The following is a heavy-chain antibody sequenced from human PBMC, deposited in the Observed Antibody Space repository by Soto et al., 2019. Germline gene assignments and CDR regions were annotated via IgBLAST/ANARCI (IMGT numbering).Heavy chain of an antibody. CDR3: AKGRSGWDLKTQNLDY. J-gene: IGHJ4*02. Sequence: VSLRLSCAASGFTFSSYAMSWVRQAAGKGLEWVSAISGSGGSTYYADSVKGRFTISRDNSKNTLYLQMNSLRAEDTAVYYCAKGRSGWDLKTQNLDYWGQGTLVTVSS. CDR1: GFTFSSYA. CDR2: ISGSGGST. V-gene: IGHV3-23*01. D-gene: IGHD6-19*01.